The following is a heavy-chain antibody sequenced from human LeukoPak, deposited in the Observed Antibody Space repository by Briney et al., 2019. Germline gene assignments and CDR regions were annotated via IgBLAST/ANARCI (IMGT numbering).Heavy chain of an antibody. CDR1: GSTFSSYG. V-gene: IGHV3-30*02. CDR3: AKDYFYGLGRAFDY. D-gene: IGHD3-3*01. J-gene: IGHJ4*02. Sequence: PGGSLRLSCAASGSTFSSYGMHWVRQAPGKGLEWVAFIRYDGSNKYYADSVKGRFTISRDNSKNTLYLQMNSLRAEDTAVYYCAKDYFYGLGRAFDYWGQGTLVTVSS. CDR2: IRYDGSNK.